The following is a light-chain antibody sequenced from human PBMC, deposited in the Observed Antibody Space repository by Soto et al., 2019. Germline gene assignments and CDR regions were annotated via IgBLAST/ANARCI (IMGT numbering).Light chain of an antibody. V-gene: IGKV3-20*01. J-gene: IGKJ5*01. Sequence: EVVLTQSPGTLSLSPGERATLSCRASQSLSGSYLAWYQQKPGQAPRLLIYDASSRATGIPDRFSGSGSGTDFTLTISRLEPEDFAVYYCQQYGSSPPITFGQGTRLEIK. CDR2: DAS. CDR1: QSLSGSY. CDR3: QQYGSSPPIT.